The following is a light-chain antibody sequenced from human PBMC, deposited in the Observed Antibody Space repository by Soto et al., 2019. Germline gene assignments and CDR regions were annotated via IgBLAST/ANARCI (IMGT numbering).Light chain of an antibody. J-gene: IGLJ1*01. CDR1: SSDVGGYNY. V-gene: IGLV2-8*01. Sequence: QSALTQPHSASGSPGQSVTISCTGTSSDVGGYNYVSWYQQHPGKAPKLMIYEVTKRPSGVPDRFSGYKSGNTASLTVSGLQAEDEADYYCSSYAGSNIGVFGTGTKVTVL. CDR3: SSYAGSNIGV. CDR2: EVT.